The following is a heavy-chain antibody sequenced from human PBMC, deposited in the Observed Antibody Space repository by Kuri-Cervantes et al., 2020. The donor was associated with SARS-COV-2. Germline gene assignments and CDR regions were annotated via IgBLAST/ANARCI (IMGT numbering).Heavy chain of an antibody. Sequence: GGSLRLSCKGSGYSFTSYWIGWVRQMPGKGLGWMGIIYPGDSDTRYSPSFQGQVIISADKSISTAFLQWCSLMASNTAMYYCARRAYGEQVDYYYMDVWGKGTTVTVSS. V-gene: IGHV5-51*01. CDR1: GYSFTSYW. J-gene: IGHJ6*03. CDR2: IYPGDSDT. CDR3: ARRAYGEQVDYYYMDV. D-gene: IGHD4-17*01.